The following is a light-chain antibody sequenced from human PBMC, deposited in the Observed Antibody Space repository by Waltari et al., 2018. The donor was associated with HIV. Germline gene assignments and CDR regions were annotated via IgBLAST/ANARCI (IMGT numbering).Light chain of an antibody. Sequence: QSALSPPPSASGSPAPSATIPCTGTSSDGGRYNHVPWYHQRPGKAPKLLIDEVSKALSGYPDPVYGHKSGTTAFLTVSGLQAEDEDDYYCSSDARNKFLVFGGGTKLTVL. J-gene: IGLJ3*02. CDR3: SSDARNKFLV. V-gene: IGLV2-8*01. CDR2: EVS. CDR1: SSDGGRYNH.